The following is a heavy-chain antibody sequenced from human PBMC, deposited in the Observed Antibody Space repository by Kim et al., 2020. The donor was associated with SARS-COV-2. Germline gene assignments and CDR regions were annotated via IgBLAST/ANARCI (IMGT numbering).Heavy chain of an antibody. V-gene: IGHV3-74*01. CDR2: INSDGSST. Sequence: GGSLRLSCAASGFTFSSYWMHWVRQAPGKGLVWVSRINSDGSSTSYADSVKGRFTISRDNAKNTLYLQMNSLRAEDTAVYYCASAMVRGVASYWGQGTLVTVSS. D-gene: IGHD3-10*01. J-gene: IGHJ4*02. CDR1: GFTFSSYW. CDR3: ASAMVRGVASY.